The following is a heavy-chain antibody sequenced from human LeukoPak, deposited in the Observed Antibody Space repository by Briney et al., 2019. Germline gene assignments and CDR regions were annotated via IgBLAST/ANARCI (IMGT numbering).Heavy chain of an antibody. CDR1: GASISGSGYY. CDR3: ARDAEYCSGDRCYYGYYYMDV. V-gene: IGHV4-61*03. D-gene: IGHD2-15*01. J-gene: IGHJ6*03. Sequence: SETLSLTCTVSGASISGSGYYWSWIRQPPGKGLEWIGYIYYSGSTNYNPSLKSRVTISIDTSKNHFSLKLSSVTAADTAVYYCARDAEYCSGDRCYYGYYYMDVWGKGTTVTISS. CDR2: IYYSGST.